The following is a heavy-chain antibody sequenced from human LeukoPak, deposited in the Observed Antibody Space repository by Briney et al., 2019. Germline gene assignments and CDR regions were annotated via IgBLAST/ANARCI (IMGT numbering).Heavy chain of an antibody. D-gene: IGHD2-15*01. CDR3: AKWGCSGGSCYPFDY. J-gene: IGHJ4*02. CDR2: ISPSGGIT. V-gene: IGHV3-23*01. CDR1: GFTFSSHG. Sequence: PGGSLRLSCGASGFTFSSHGMNWVRQAPGKGLEWVSGISPSGGITYYTDSVKGRFTISRDNSKNTLYLQMNSLRAEDTAVYYCAKWGCSGGSCYPFDYWGQGTLVTVSS.